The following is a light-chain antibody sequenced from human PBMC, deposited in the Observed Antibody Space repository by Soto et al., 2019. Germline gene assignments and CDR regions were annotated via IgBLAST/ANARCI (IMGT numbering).Light chain of an antibody. CDR1: QDFGTDY. CDR3: QQFVNSPYMYT. J-gene: IGKJ2*01. V-gene: IGKV3-20*01. Sequence: DIVLTQSPGTLSLSQGEGATLSCRSSQDFGTDYLAWYHQKPGQAPTLLIFGASRRASGVPDRFTGSGSGTDFTLTVSRLEPEDFGVYYCQQFVNSPYMYTFGQGTKLEI. CDR2: GAS.